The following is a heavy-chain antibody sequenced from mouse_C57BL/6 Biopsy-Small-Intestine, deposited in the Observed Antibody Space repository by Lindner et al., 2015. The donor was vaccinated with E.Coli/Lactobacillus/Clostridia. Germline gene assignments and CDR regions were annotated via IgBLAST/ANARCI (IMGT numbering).Heavy chain of an antibody. Sequence: LQESGAELVRPGASVKMSCTASDYTFTSYNIHWVKQTPRQGLEWIGAIYPGNGNLSYNQKFKGKATLTVDRSSSTAYMQLSSLSSEDSAVYFCVRSGVGAFDYWGQGTTLTVSS. CDR2: IYPGNGNL. V-gene: IGHV1-12*01. J-gene: IGHJ2*01. CDR3: VRSGVGAFDY. CDR1: DYTFTSYN. D-gene: IGHD3-1*01.